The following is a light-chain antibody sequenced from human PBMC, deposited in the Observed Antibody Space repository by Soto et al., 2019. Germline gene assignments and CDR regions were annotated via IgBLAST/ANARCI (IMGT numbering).Light chain of an antibody. Sequence: QSALTQPASVSGSPGQSITISCTGTSSDVGIYNLVSWYQQHPGKAPKLMIYEGSKRPSGVSNRFSGSKSGNTASLTISGLQAEDEAEYYCCSYAGSSTLDVVFGGGTKLPVL. V-gene: IGLV2-23*01. CDR1: SSDVGIYNL. CDR3: CSYAGSSTLDVV. J-gene: IGLJ2*01. CDR2: EGS.